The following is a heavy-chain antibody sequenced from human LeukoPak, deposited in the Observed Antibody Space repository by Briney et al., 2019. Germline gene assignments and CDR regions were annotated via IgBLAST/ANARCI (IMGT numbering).Heavy chain of an antibody. Sequence: ASVKVSCKASGFIFSRSAVQWVRQARGQRLEWIGWIVVGSGNTNYAQKFQERVTMTRDMSTGTAYMELSSLRSGDTAVYNCAAGNYYDSSGYYPYAFDIWGQGTMVTVSS. D-gene: IGHD3-22*01. CDR2: IVVGSGNT. CDR3: AAGNYYDSSGYYPYAFDI. CDR1: GFIFSRSA. V-gene: IGHV1-58*01. J-gene: IGHJ3*02.